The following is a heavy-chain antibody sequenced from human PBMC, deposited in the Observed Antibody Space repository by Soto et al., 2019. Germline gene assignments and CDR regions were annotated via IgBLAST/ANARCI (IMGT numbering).Heavy chain of an antibody. CDR1: GYTFTSYG. Sequence: ASVKVSCKASGYTFTSYGISWVRQAPGQGLEWMGWISAYNGNTNYAQRLRGRVIMTTDTSTSTAYMELRSLRSDDTAVYYCARDKAVAGINDAFDIWGQGTMVTVSS. V-gene: IGHV1-18*01. CDR3: ARDKAVAGINDAFDI. J-gene: IGHJ3*02. CDR2: ISAYNGNT. D-gene: IGHD6-19*01.